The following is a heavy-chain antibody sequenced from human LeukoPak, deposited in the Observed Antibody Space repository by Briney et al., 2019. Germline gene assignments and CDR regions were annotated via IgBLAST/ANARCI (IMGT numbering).Heavy chain of an antibody. CDR2: ISSSSSYI. V-gene: IGHV3-21*01. Sequence: GGSLRLSCAASGFTFSSYSMNWVRQAPGKGLEWVSSISSSSSYIYYADSVKGRFTISRDNAKNSLYLQMNSLRAEDTAVYYCARDCSSTSCYDYWGQGTLVTVSS. CDR1: GFTFSSYS. J-gene: IGHJ4*02. D-gene: IGHD2-2*01. CDR3: ARDCSSTSCYDY.